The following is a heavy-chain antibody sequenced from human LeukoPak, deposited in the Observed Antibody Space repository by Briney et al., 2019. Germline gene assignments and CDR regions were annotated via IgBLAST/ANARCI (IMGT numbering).Heavy chain of an antibody. Sequence: GGSLRLSCAASGFTFSNYWMHWVRQAPGKGLVWVSFISATVTNTDYADSVKGRFTISRDNAKNTLYLQMNSLTAEDTAVYFCARGCSTTSCPADYWGQGALVTVSS. CDR3: ARGCSTTSCPADY. J-gene: IGHJ4*02. CDR2: ISATVTNT. V-gene: IGHV3-74*01. D-gene: IGHD2-2*01. CDR1: GFTFSNYW.